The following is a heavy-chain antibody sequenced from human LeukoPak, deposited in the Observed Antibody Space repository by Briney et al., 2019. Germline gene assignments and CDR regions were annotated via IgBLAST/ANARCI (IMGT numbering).Heavy chain of an antibody. J-gene: IGHJ3*01. Sequence: GASVKVSCKASGGTFSNYAISWVRQAPGQGLEWMGGIIPIFGTANYAQKFQGRVTITADESTSTAYMELSSLRSEDTAVYYCARKIAAAPDDFDVWGQGTMVTVSS. CDR1: GGTFSNYA. D-gene: IGHD6-13*01. CDR3: ARKIAAAPDDFDV. V-gene: IGHV1-69*13. CDR2: IIPIFGTA.